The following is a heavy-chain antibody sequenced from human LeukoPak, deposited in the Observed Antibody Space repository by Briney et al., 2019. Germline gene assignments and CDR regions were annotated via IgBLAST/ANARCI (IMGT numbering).Heavy chain of an antibody. Sequence: ASVKVSCKASGYTXTNYGFSWVRQAPGQGLEWMGWISAYGGNTNYAQKFQGRVTMTTDTSTSTAYMELRSLRSDDTAMYYCARQGSGSTIQYYYYGMDVWGQGTTVTVSS. J-gene: IGHJ6*02. CDR2: ISAYGGNT. D-gene: IGHD3-10*01. CDR1: GYTXTNYG. V-gene: IGHV1-18*01. CDR3: ARQGSGSTIQYYYYGMDV.